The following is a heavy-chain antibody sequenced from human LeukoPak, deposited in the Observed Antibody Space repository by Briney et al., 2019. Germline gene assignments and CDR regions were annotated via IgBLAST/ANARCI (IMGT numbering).Heavy chain of an antibody. D-gene: IGHD4-17*01. CDR2: INPNSGGT. CDR3: ASSGEATVTDAEYFQH. Sequence: GASVKVSCKASGYTFTGYYMHWVRQAPGQGLEWMGRINPNSGGTNYAQKFQGRVTTTRDTSISTAYMELSRLRSDDTAVYYCASSGEATVTDAEYFQHWGQGTLVTVSS. V-gene: IGHV1-2*06. J-gene: IGHJ1*01. CDR1: GYTFTGYY.